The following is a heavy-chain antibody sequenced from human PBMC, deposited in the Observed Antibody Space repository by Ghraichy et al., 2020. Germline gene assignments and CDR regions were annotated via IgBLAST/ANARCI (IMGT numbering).Heavy chain of an antibody. D-gene: IGHD4-17*01. V-gene: IGHV3-74*01. CDR3: VRQAYYYYAMDV. CDR2: INSDGSSA. CDR1: EFTFSSYW. J-gene: IGHJ6*02. Sequence: GGSLRLSCAASEFTFSSYWMHWVRHAPGKGLVWVSSINSDGSSATYPDSVKGRFTISRDNAKNTLYLQMHSLRAEDTALYYCVRQAYYYYAMDVWGQGTTVTVSS.